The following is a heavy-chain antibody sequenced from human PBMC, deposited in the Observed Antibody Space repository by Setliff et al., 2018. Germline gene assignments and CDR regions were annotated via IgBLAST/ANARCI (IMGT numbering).Heavy chain of an antibody. Sequence: GGSLRLSCAASGFTFSSSSMTWVRQAPGKGLEWVSRITSDGSSTTYADSVKGRFTISRDNAKSTLYLQMNSLRAEDTAVYYCARDVFCSGGSCDNWFDPWGQGTLVTVSS. CDR2: ITSDGSST. CDR1: GFTFSSSS. J-gene: IGHJ5*02. CDR3: ARDVFCSGGSCDNWFDP. V-gene: IGHV3-74*01. D-gene: IGHD2-15*01.